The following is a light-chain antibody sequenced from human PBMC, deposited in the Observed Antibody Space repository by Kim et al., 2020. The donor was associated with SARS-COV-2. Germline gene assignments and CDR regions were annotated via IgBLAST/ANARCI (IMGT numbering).Light chain of an antibody. J-gene: IGLJ2*01. CDR2: QDN. Sequence: SPGQAASITGAGDRLGDKYACWYHQKPGQSPVLVIYQDNQRPSGIPERFSGSNSGNTATLTISGTQAMDEADYYCQAWDSSTVVFGGGTQLTVL. V-gene: IGLV3-1*01. CDR1: RLGDKY. CDR3: QAWDSSTVV.